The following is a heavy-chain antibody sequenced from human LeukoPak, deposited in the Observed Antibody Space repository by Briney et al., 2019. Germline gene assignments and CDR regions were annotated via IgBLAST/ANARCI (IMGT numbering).Heavy chain of an antibody. Sequence: GEPLKISSKGSGYIFSSYWICFVRQMRGEVLEWGGIIYPGDSGTRYSPSFQGQVTISADKSISTAYLQWSSLKASDTAMYYCARLSSGYYSYYFDYWGQGTLVTVSS. D-gene: IGHD3-22*01. V-gene: IGHV5-51*01. CDR2: IYPGDSGT. J-gene: IGHJ4*02. CDR1: GYIFSSYW. CDR3: ARLSSGYYSYYFDY.